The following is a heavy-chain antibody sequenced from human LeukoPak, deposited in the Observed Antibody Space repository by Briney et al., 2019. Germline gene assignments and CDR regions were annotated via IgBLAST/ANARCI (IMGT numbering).Heavy chain of an antibody. D-gene: IGHD1-26*01. Sequence: GGSLRLSCAASGFTFSYYSMNWVRQAPGKGLEWVSYISDSSDTMYYADSVKGRFTISRDNAKNSLYLQMNSLRAEDTAVYYCERDLIVGTTIRYYFDYWGQGTLVTVSS. CDR2: ISDSSDTM. CDR3: ERDLIVGTTIRYYFDY. J-gene: IGHJ4*02. V-gene: IGHV3-48*01. CDR1: GFTFSYYS.